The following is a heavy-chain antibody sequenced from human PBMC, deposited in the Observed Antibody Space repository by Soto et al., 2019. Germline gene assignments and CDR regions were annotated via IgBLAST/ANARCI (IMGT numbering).Heavy chain of an antibody. Sequence: GESLKISCKSSGYSFSSYWIAWVRLMPGKGLELMGIIYPSDSDTRYRPSFQGQVTISADKSISSAYLQWSSLRASDTAMYYCASGGVSTRTFDYWGQGTPVTVSS. CDR3: ASGGVSTRTFDY. CDR2: IYPSDSDT. D-gene: IGHD3-3*01. CDR1: GYSFSSYW. V-gene: IGHV5-51*01. J-gene: IGHJ4*02.